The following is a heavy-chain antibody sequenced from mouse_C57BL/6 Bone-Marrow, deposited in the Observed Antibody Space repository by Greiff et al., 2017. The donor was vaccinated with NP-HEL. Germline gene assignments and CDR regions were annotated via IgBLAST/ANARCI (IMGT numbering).Heavy chain of an antibody. V-gene: IGHV1-39*01. J-gene: IGHJ3*01. CDR3: ATPYYYGSSFSSFAY. CDR2: INPNYGTT. D-gene: IGHD1-1*01. CDR1: GYSFTDYN. Sequence: VQLQQSGPELVKPGASVKISCKASGYSFTDYNMNWVKQSNGKSLEWIGVINPNYGTTSYNQKFKGKATLTVDQSSCTAYMQLNSLTSVDSAVYYCATPYYYGSSFSSFAYWGQGTMVTVSA.